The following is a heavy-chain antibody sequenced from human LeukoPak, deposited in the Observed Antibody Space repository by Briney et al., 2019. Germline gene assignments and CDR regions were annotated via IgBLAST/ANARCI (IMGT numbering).Heavy chain of an antibody. V-gene: IGHV3-7*01. CDR3: ARLRVSSNYYMDV. D-gene: IGHD5/OR15-5a*01. J-gene: IGHJ6*03. Sequence: GGSLRLSCAASEFTFSRNWMTWVRQAPGKGLEWVANIKLDGSEKNYVDSVKGRFTISRDNAKNSLYLQMDSLRAEDTAVYYCARLRVSSNYYMDVWGKGTTVTVS. CDR1: EFTFSRNW. CDR2: IKLDGSEK.